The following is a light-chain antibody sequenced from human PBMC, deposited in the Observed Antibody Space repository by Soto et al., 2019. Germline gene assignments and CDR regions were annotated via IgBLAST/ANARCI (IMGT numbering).Light chain of an antibody. Sequence: EIVMTQSPATLSVSPGERATLSCRASQSVSSILAWYQQKPGQPPRLLIYGASTRATGIPARFSGSGSGTEFTLTISSLQSEDFAVSYCQQYNNWPPITFXGGTKVDIK. CDR2: GAS. CDR1: QSVSSI. CDR3: QQYNNWPPIT. J-gene: IGKJ4*01. V-gene: IGKV3-15*01.